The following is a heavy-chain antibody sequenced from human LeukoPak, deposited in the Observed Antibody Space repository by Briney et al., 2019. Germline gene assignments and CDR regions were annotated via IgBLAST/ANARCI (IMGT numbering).Heavy chain of an antibody. CDR1: GFTFDDYA. CDR3: AKTIFGVAAYGGYYYYMDV. J-gene: IGHJ6*03. CDR2: VSWNGGSI. Sequence: GGSLRLSCAASGFTFDDYAMHWVRQAPGKGLEWVSGVSWNGGSIGYADSVKGRFTISRDNAKNSLYLQMNSLRAEDTAVYYCAKTIFGVAAYGGYYYYMDVWGKGTTVTVSS. V-gene: IGHV3-9*01. D-gene: IGHD3-3*01.